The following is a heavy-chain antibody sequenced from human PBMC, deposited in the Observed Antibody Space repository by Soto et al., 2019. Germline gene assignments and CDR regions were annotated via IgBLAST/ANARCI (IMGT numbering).Heavy chain of an antibody. CDR2: IYYSGST. Sequence: SETLSLTCTVSGGSISSYYWSWIRQPPGKGLEWIGYIYYSGSTNYNPSLKSRVTISVDTSKNQFSLKLSSVTAADTAVYYCARDIMGTNDYCYVMYVWGQGTTVTGSS. CDR3: ARDIMGTNDYCYVMYV. D-gene: IGHD2-8*01. CDR1: GGSISSYY. V-gene: IGHV4-59*01. J-gene: IGHJ6*02.